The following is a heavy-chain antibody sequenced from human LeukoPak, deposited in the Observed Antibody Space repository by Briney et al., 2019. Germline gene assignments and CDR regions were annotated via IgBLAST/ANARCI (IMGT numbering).Heavy chain of an antibody. Sequence: PGESLRLSCAAFGFTFSSYAMSWVRQAPGKGLEWVSGINTSGGSTAYADSVKGRFTISRDNPRNTLYMQMNSLRAEDTALYYCAIMHPYYDGNGYWVQWGQGTLVTVSS. CDR2: INTSGGST. CDR1: GFTFSSYA. J-gene: IGHJ4*02. D-gene: IGHD3-22*01. CDR3: AIMHPYYDGNGYWVQ. V-gene: IGHV3-23*01.